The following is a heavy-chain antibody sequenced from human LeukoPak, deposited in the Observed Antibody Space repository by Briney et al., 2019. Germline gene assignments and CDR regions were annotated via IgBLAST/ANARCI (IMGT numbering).Heavy chain of an antibody. Sequence: SETLSLTCTVSGGSISSYYWSWIRQPPGKGLEWIGYIYSSGSTNYNPSLKSRVTISVDTSKKQFSLRLSSVTAADTAVYYCARDHADGYNYLDYWGQGTLVTVSS. J-gene: IGHJ4*02. D-gene: IGHD5-24*01. CDR1: GGSISSYY. V-gene: IGHV4-59*13. CDR2: IYSSGST. CDR3: ARDHADGYNYLDY.